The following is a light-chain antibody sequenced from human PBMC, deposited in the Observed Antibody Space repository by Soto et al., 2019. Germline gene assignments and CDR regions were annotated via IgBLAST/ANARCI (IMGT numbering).Light chain of an antibody. CDR1: QSVSSN. V-gene: IGKV3-20*01. CDR3: QQCGSSPWT. J-gene: IGKJ1*01. Sequence: EIVMTQSPATLSVSPGERATLSFRASQSVSSNLAWYQQKPGQAPRLLIYGASTRATGIPDRFSGGGSGTDFTLTISRLEPEDFAVYYCQQCGSSPWTFGQGT. CDR2: GAS.